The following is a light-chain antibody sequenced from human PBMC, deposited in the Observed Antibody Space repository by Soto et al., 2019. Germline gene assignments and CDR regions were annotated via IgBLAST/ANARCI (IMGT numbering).Light chain of an antibody. J-gene: IGKJ3*01. CDR3: QQRSNWPPEVT. CDR1: QSVRSS. CDR2: DAS. Sequence: EIVLTQSPDTLSLSPGERATLSCRASQSVRSSLAWYQQKPGQAPRLLIYDASNRPTSIPARFSGSGFGTDIPLTISSLEPDDFAVYYCQQRSNWPPEVTFGPGTKVDMK. V-gene: IGKV3-11*01.